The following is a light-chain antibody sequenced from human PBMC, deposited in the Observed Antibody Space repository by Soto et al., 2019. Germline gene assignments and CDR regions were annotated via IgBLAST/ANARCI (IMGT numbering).Light chain of an antibody. CDR1: TSNFVGDKY. V-gene: IGLV2-11*01. CDR2: DVS. Sequence: QSAPTQPRSVSGSPGQSVTISCTGTTSNFVGDKYVAWYQQHPGKAPRLMIYDVSKRPSGVSNRFSGSKSGNTASLTISGLQAEDEADYYCCSYAGSSTFHVVFGGGTKLTVL. J-gene: IGLJ2*01. CDR3: CSYAGSSTFHVV.